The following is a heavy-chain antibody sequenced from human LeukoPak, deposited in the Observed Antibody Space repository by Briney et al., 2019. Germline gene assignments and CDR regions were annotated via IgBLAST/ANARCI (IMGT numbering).Heavy chain of an antibody. J-gene: IGHJ4*02. CDR2: INHSGST. V-gene: IGHV4-39*07. CDR1: GGSIRSSSYY. CDR3: ASRPPYFDY. Sequence: PSETLSLTCTVSGGSIRSSSYYWDWIRQPPGKGLEWIGEINHSGSTNYNPSLKSRVTISVDTSKNQFSLKLSSVTAADTAVYYCASRPPYFDYWGQGTLVTVSS.